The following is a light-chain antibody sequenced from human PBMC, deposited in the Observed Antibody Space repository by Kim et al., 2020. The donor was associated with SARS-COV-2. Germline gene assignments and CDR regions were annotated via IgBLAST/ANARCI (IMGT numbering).Light chain of an antibody. CDR3: QQHSNWPET. CDR1: QSVCSN. V-gene: IGKV3-15*01. Sequence: EIVMTQSPATLSLSPGERATLSCRASQSVCSNLAWYQQKPGQAPRLLIYDASNRATDVPARFSGSGSATEFTLTISSLQSEDFAVYYCQQHSNWPETFGEGTKVDIK. CDR2: DAS. J-gene: IGKJ1*01.